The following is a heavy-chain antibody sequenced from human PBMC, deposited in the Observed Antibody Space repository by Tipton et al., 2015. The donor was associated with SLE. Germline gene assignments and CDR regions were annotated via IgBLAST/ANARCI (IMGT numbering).Heavy chain of an antibody. J-gene: IGHJ4*02. CDR3: ATPKTYYYDSSGYSY. Sequence: QLVQSGAEVKKPGASVQVSCKASGYTFTSYGISWVRQAPGQGLEWMGGIIPIFGTANYAQKFQGRVTITADESTSTAYMELSSLRSEDTAVYYCATPKTYYYDSSGYSYWGQGTLVTVSS. CDR2: IIPIFGTA. V-gene: IGHV1-69*01. CDR1: GYTFTSYG. D-gene: IGHD3-22*01.